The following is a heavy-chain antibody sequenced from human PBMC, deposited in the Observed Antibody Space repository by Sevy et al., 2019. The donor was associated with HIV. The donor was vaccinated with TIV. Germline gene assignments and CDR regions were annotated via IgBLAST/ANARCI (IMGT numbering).Heavy chain of an antibody. CDR3: ARDRGEILSSAFNY. D-gene: IGHD3-10*01. Sequence: LSLTCAASGFSFSEYGMHRVRQAPGKGLEWVAVISHDGRNNKYNPDSVKGRFTISRDNSKNTLYLQMNSLRAEDTAIYYCARDRGEILSSAFNYWGQRTLVTVSS. CDR1: GFSFSEYG. J-gene: IGHJ4*02. V-gene: IGHV3-30*04. CDR2: ISHDGRNNK.